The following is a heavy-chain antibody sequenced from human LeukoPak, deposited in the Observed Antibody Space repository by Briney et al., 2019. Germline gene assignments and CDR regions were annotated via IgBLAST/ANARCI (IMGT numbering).Heavy chain of an antibody. D-gene: IGHD3-3*01. Sequence: SETLSLTCAVYGGSFSGYYWSWIRQPPGKGLEWIGEIDHSGSTNYNPSLKSRVTISVDTSKNQFSLKLSSVTAADTAVYYCARRAFPTYYDFWSGYFIVPVDAFDIWGQGTMVTVSS. V-gene: IGHV4-34*01. J-gene: IGHJ3*02. CDR2: IDHSGST. CDR1: GGSFSGYY. CDR3: ARRAFPTYYDFWSGYFIVPVDAFDI.